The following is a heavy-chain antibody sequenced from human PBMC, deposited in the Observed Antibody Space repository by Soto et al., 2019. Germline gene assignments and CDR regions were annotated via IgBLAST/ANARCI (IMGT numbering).Heavy chain of an antibody. D-gene: IGHD3-3*01. Sequence: GGSLRLSCAASGFTVSSNYMSWVRQAPGKGLEWVSVIYSGGSTYYADSVKGRFTISRDNSKNTLYLQMNSLRAEDTAVYYCARASVHTYYDFWSGYYPHYYYYMDVWGKGTTVTVSS. J-gene: IGHJ6*03. CDR2: IYSGGST. CDR3: ARASVHTYYDFWSGYYPHYYYYMDV. V-gene: IGHV3-66*01. CDR1: GFTVSSNY.